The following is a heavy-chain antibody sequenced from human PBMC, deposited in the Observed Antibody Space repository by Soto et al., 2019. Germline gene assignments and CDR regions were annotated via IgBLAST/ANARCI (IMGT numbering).Heavy chain of an antibody. CDR2: IIPIFGTA. CDR1: GGTFSSYA. D-gene: IGHD4-17*01. J-gene: IGHJ6*02. V-gene: IGHV1-69*12. Sequence: QVQLVQSGAEVKKPGSSVKVSCKASGGTFSSYAISWVRQAPGQGLEWMGGIIPIFGTANYAQKFQGRVTITADESTSTAYMELSSLRSEDTAVYYCARGEFSVTTTHLYYYSYGMDVWGQGTTVTVSS. CDR3: ARGEFSVTTTHLYYYSYGMDV.